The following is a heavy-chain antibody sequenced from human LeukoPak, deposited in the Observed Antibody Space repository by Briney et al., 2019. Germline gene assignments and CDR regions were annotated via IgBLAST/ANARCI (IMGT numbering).Heavy chain of an antibody. Sequence: GGSLRLSCAASGFTFSSYSMNWVRQAPGKGLEWVSYISSSSSTIYYADSVKGRFTISRDNAKNSLYLQMNSLRAEGTAVYYCARDSSYYDSSGYYSFDYWGQGTLVTVSS. CDR3: ARDSSYYDSSGYYSFDY. D-gene: IGHD3-22*01. J-gene: IGHJ4*02. CDR1: GFTFSSYS. V-gene: IGHV3-48*01. CDR2: ISSSSSTI.